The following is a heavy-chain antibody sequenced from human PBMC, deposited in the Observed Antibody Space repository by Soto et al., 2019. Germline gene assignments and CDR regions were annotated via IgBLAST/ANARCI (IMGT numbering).Heavy chain of an antibody. CDR1: GFTFSSYA. Sequence: EVQLLESGGGLVQPGGSLRLSCAASGFTFSSYAMSWVRQAPGKGLEWVSAISGSGGSTYYADSVKGRFTISRDNSKNTLYLQMNSPRAEDTAVYYCAVRDDEWELLDYWGQGTLVTVSS. V-gene: IGHV3-23*01. D-gene: IGHD1-26*01. CDR2: ISGSGGST. J-gene: IGHJ4*02. CDR3: AVRDDEWELLDY.